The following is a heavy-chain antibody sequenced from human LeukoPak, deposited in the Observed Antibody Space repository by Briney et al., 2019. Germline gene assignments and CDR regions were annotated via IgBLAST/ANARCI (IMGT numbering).Heavy chain of an antibody. D-gene: IGHD1-26*01. V-gene: IGHV3-23*01. CDR2: ISGSGGST. Sequence: GGSLRLSCAASGFTFSSYGMSWVRQAPGKGLEWVSAISGSGGSTYYADSVKGRFTISRDNSKNTLYLQMNSLRAEDTAVYYCAKTRWELLFPYYFDYWGQGTLVTVSS. CDR1: GFTFSSYG. J-gene: IGHJ4*02. CDR3: AKTRWELLFPYYFDY.